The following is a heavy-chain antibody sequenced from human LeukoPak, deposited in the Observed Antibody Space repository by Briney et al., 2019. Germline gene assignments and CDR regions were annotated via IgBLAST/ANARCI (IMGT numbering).Heavy chain of an antibody. V-gene: IGHV4-59*01. J-gene: IGHJ4*02. CDR1: GGSISSYY. CDR2: MYYSGST. D-gene: IGHD5-12*01. Sequence: SETLSLTCTVSGGSISSYYWSWIRQPPGKGLEWIGYMYYSGSTNYNPSRKSRITISVDTSKNQFSLKLSSVTAADTAVYYCARVSGYENFDFWGQGTLVTVSS. CDR3: ARVSGYENFDF.